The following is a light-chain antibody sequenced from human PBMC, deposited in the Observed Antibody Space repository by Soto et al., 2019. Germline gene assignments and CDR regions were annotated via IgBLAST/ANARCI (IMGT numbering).Light chain of an antibody. CDR2: GAS. CDR3: HQYNNWPPT. V-gene: IGKV3-15*01. CDR1: QSVSSN. Sequence: EIVMTQSPATLSVSPGERATLSCRASQSVSSNLAWYQQTPGQAPRLLIYGASTRATGIPARFSGSRSGTAFTLTISSLQSEDFAVYYCHQYNNWPPTFGQGTRLEIK. J-gene: IGKJ5*01.